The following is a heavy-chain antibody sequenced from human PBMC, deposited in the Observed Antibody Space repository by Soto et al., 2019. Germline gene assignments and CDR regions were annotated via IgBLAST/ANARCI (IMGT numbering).Heavy chain of an antibody. CDR2: IYYSGST. CDR1: GGSISRGDYY. D-gene: IGHD3-9*01. V-gene: IGHV4-30-4*01. Sequence: SETLSLTCTVSGGSISRGDYYWSWIRQPPGKGLEWIGYIYYSGSTYYNPSLKSRVTISVDTSKNQFSLKLSSVTAADTAVYYCARERAILTGYFLDYWGQETLVTVSS. J-gene: IGHJ4*02. CDR3: ARERAILTGYFLDY.